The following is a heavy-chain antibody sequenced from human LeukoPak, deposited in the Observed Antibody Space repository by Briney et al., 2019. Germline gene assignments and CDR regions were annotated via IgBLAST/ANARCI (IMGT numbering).Heavy chain of an antibody. D-gene: IGHD1-26*01. Sequence: GESLKISCKGGGYTFTNYWIVWVRQMPGKGLEWMGVIYPDDSETKYSPSFQGQVTISADKSIGTAYLQWSSLKTSDTAMYYCARHRSIYSGSTLGDYWGQGTLVTVSS. CDR1: GYTFTNYW. CDR3: ARHRSIYSGSTLGDY. J-gene: IGHJ4*02. CDR2: IYPDDSET. V-gene: IGHV5-51*01.